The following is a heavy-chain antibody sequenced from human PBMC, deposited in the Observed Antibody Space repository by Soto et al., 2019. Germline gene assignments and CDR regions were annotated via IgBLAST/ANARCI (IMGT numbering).Heavy chain of an antibody. CDR2: INSDGSST. V-gene: IGHV3-74*01. CDR3: AREHGSGALTVYGSGLEFDY. CDR1: GFTFSSYW. D-gene: IGHD3-10*01. J-gene: IGHJ4*02. Sequence: PGGSLRLSCAASGFTFSSYWMHWVRQAPGKGLVWVSRINSDGSSTSYADSVKGRFTISRDNAKNTLYLQMNSLRAEDTAVYYCAREHGSGALTVYGSGLEFDYWGQGTLVTVSS.